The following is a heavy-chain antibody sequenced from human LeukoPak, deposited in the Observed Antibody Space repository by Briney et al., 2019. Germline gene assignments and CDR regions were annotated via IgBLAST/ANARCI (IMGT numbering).Heavy chain of an antibody. V-gene: IGHV1-2*06. CDR2: INPNSGGT. J-gene: IGHJ6*02. Sequence: ASVKVSCKASGYTFTGYYMHWVRQAPGQGLEWMGRINPNSGGTNYAQKFQGRVTMTRDTSISTAYMELSRLRSEDTAVYYCATSRHAYSNYGYYYYGMDVWGQGTTVTVSS. D-gene: IGHD4-11*01. CDR1: GYTFTGYY. CDR3: ATSRHAYSNYGYYYYGMDV.